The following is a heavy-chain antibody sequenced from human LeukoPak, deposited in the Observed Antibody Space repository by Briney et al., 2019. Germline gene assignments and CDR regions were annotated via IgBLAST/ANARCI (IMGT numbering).Heavy chain of an antibody. CDR1: GFTFSSYG. V-gene: IGHV3-30*02. J-gene: IGHJ5*02. D-gene: IGHD2-8*01. CDR3: AKDLVILMVYAKNWFDP. CDR2: IRYDGSNK. Sequence: PGGSLRLSCAASGFTFSSYGMHWVRQAPGKGLELVAFIRYDGSNKYYADSVKGRFTISRDNSKNTLYLQMNSLRAEDTAVYYCAKDLVILMVYAKNWFDPWGQGTLVTVSS.